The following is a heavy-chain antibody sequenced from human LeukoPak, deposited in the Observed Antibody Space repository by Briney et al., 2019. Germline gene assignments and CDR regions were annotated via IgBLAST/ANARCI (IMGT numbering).Heavy chain of an antibody. Sequence: GGSLRLSCAASGFALSSHWMTWVRQVPGRGPEWVANVNRDGSETYYLDSVKGRFTISKDNAKNSLYLQMNSLRAEDTALYHCARNNGMDAWGQGTTVIVSS. V-gene: IGHV3-7*03. CDR1: GFALSSHW. CDR2: VNRDGSET. J-gene: IGHJ6*02. CDR3: ARNNGMDA.